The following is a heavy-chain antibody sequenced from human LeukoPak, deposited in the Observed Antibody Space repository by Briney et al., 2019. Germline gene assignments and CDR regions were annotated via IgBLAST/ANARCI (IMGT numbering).Heavy chain of an antibody. J-gene: IGHJ5*02. V-gene: IGHV4-39*01. D-gene: IGHD2-8*01. Sequence: KPSETLSLTCTVSGGSISSSSYYWGWIRQPPGKGLEWIGSIYYSGSTYYNPSLKSRVTISVDTSKNQFSLKLSSVTAADTAVYYCARVMVYAPNWFDPWGQGTLVTVSS. CDR2: IYYSGST. CDR1: GGSISSSSYY. CDR3: ARVMVYAPNWFDP.